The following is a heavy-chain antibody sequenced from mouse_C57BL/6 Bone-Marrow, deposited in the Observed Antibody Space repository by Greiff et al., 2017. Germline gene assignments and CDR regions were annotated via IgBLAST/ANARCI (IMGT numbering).Heavy chain of an antibody. CDR3: ARLWFAY. CDR2: LYPGDGDT. CDR1: GYAFSSYW. J-gene: IGHJ3*01. Sequence: QVQLKESGAELVKPGASVKISCKASGYAFSSYWMNWVKQRPGTGLAWIGQLYPGDGDTNYNGKFKGKATLTAAKASRTAYMQLSSLTSEDSAVYFCARLWFAYWGQGTRVTVSA. V-gene: IGHV1-80*01.